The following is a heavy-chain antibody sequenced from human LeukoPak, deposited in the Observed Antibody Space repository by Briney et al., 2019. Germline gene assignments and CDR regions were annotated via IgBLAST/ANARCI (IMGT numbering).Heavy chain of an antibody. D-gene: IGHD6-13*01. J-gene: IGHJ6*02. Sequence: SETLSLTCAVSGGPISSTNWWSWVRQTPGKGLEWLGEIFHSGATNYSPSLKSRATISVDKSKNQSSLKLTSVTAADTAVYYCATLGSSPTYFYVGMDVWGQGTAVTVSS. CDR3: ATLGSSPTYFYVGMDV. V-gene: IGHV4-4*02. CDR2: IFHSGAT. CDR1: GGPISSTNW.